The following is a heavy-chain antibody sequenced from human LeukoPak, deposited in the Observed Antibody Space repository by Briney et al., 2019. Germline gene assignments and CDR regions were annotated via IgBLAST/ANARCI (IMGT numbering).Heavy chain of an antibody. CDR2: INPNSGGT. CDR3: AREVKRVRKYSSPRYYYYYMDV. V-gene: IGHV1-2*02. CDR1: GYTFTGYY. J-gene: IGHJ6*03. Sequence: GASVKVSCKASGYTFTGYYMHWVRQAPGQGLEGMGWINPNSGGTNYAQKFQGRVTMTRDTSISTAYMELSSLRSEDTAVYYCAREVKRVRKYSSPRYYYYYMDVWGKGTTVTVSS. D-gene: IGHD6-6*01.